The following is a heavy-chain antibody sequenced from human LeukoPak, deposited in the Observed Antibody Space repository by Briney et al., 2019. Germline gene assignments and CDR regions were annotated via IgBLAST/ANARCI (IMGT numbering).Heavy chain of an antibody. D-gene: IGHD6-13*01. CDR3: ARVAQPYYYYYYGMDV. V-gene: IGHV4-59*01. J-gene: IGHJ6*02. CDR2: IYYSGST. CDR1: GGSISSYY. Sequence: SETLSLTCTVSGGSISSYYWSWIRQPPGKGLEWIGYIYYSGSTNYNPSLKSRVTISVDTSKNQFSLKLSSVTAADTAVYYCARVAQPYYYYYYGMDVWGQGTTVTVSS.